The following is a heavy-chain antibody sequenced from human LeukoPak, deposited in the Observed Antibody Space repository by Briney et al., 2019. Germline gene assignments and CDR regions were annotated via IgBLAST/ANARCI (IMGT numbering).Heavy chain of an antibody. CDR3: AKDMGIQLWANFDY. Sequence: GGSLRLSCAASRFTFSSYGMHWVRQAPGKGLEWVAFIRYDGSNKYYADSVKGRFTISRDNSKNTLYLQMNSLRAEDTAVYYCAKDMGIQLWANFDYWGQGTLVTVSS. CDR2: IRYDGSNK. CDR1: RFTFSSYG. J-gene: IGHJ4*02. D-gene: IGHD5-18*01. V-gene: IGHV3-30*02.